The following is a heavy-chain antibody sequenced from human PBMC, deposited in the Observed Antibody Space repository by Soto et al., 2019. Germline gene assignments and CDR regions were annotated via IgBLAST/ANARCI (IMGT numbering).Heavy chain of an antibody. V-gene: IGHV1-69*01. CDR1: GGTFSSYA. CDR3: ARSYYYDSSGYYYYFDY. J-gene: IGHJ4*02. CDR2: IIPIFGTA. Sequence: QVQLVQSGAEVKKPGSSVKVSCKASGGTFSSYAISWVRQAPGQGLEWMGGIIPIFGTANYAQKFQGRVTITADESTSTAYMELSSLRSEDTAVYYCARSYYYDSSGYYYYFDYGGQGTLVTVSS. D-gene: IGHD3-22*01.